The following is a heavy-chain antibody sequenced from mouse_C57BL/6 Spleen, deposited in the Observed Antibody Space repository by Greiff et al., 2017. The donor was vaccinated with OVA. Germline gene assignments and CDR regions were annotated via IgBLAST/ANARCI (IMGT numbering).Heavy chain of an antibody. D-gene: IGHD1-1*01. CDR3: ARYYGSSYAMDD. J-gene: IGHJ4*01. CDR2: INPNYGTT. CDR1: GYSFTDYN. V-gene: IGHV1-39*01. Sequence: VQLKQSGPELVKPGASVKISCKASGYSFTDYNMNWVKQSNGKSLEWIGVINPNYGTTSYNQKFKGKATLTVDQSSSTAYMQRNSLTSEDSAVYYCARYYGSSYAMDDWGQGTSVTVSS.